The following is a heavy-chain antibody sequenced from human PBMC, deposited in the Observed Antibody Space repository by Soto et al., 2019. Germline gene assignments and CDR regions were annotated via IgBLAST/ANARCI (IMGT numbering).Heavy chain of an antibody. Sequence: EVQLVESGGGLMKPGGSLRLSCAASGFTFSNAWMNWVRQAPGKGLEWVGRIKSKADGETTDYAAPVKGRFSISRDDSESTLYWEMSSLTSEDTAVYYCTTLRGSTSSGYRYATRDSWGQGTLVT. V-gene: IGHV3-15*07. CDR1: GFTFSNAW. J-gene: IGHJ4*02. CDR2: IKSKADGETT. D-gene: IGHD3-22*01. CDR3: TTLRGSTSSGYRYATRDS.